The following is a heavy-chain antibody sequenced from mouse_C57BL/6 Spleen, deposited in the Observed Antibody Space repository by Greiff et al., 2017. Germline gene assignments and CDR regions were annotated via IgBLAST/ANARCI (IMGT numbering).Heavy chain of an antibody. V-gene: IGHV1-61*01. CDR1: GYTFTSYW. CDR2: IYPSDSET. CDR3: ARRSWDYQAFDY. J-gene: IGHJ2*01. Sequence: QVQLQQPGAELVRPGSSVKLSCKASGYTFTSYWMDWVKQRPGQGLEWIGNIYPSDSETHYNQKFKDKATLTVDKSSSTAYMQLSSLTSEDSAVYYCARRSWDYQAFDYWGQGTTLTVSS. D-gene: IGHD5-5*01.